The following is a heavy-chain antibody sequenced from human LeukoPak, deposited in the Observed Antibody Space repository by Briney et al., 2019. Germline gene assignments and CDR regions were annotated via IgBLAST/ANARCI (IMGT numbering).Heavy chain of an antibody. J-gene: IGHJ4*02. CDR3: ARDSGSHEYNY. CDR1: GGSISSYY. CDR2: IYYSGST. Sequence: PSETLSLTCTVSGGSISSYYWSWIRQPPGKGLEWIGYIYYSGSTNYNPSLKSRVTISVDTSKNQFSLKLSSVTAADTAVYYCARDSGSHEYNYWGQGTLVTVSP. D-gene: IGHD1-26*01. V-gene: IGHV4-59*01.